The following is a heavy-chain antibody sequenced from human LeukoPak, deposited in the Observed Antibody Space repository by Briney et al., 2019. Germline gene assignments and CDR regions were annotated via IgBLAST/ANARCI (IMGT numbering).Heavy chain of an antibody. V-gene: IGHV3-49*04. Sequence: GGSLRLSCTASGFTFGDYAMSWVRQAPGKGLEWVGFIRSKAYGGTTEYAASVKGRFTISRDDSKSIAYLQTNSLKTEDTAVYYCTSGTTVTTGRYYYGMDVWGKGTTVTVSS. J-gene: IGHJ6*04. CDR1: GFTFGDYA. D-gene: IGHD4-17*01. CDR2: IRSKAYGGTT. CDR3: TSGTTVTTGRYYYGMDV.